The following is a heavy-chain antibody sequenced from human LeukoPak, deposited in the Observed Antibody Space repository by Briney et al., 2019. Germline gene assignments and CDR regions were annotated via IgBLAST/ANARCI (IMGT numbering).Heavy chain of an antibody. D-gene: IGHD2-2*01. CDR3: AKDLEYQLLRSPFDY. Sequence: GGSLRLSCAASGFTFSSYAMSWVHQAPGKGLEWVSAISGSGGSTYYADSVKGRFTISRDNSKNTLYLQMNSLRAEDTAVYYCAKDLEYQLLRSPFDYWGQGTLVTVSS. J-gene: IGHJ4*02. CDR2: ISGSGGST. CDR1: GFTFSSYA. V-gene: IGHV3-23*01.